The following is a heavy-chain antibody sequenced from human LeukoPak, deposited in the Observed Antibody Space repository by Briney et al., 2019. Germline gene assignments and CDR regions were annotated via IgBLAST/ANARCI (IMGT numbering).Heavy chain of an antibody. Sequence: GGSLRLSCAASGFTFSSYSMNWVRQAPGKGLEWVSSISSSSSYIYYADSVKGRFTISRVNAKNSLYLQMNSLRAEDTAVYYCARVPSSSWYYFDYWGQGTLVTVSS. D-gene: IGHD6-13*01. CDR1: GFTFSSYS. CDR2: ISSSSSYI. J-gene: IGHJ4*02. V-gene: IGHV3-21*01. CDR3: ARVPSSSWYYFDY.